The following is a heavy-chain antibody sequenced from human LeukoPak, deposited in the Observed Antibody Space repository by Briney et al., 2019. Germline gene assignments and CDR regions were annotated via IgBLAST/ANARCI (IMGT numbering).Heavy chain of an antibody. CDR3: ARDRGYYDSSGYYVNWFDP. D-gene: IGHD3-22*01. CDR1: GFTFSSYW. Sequence: GGSLRLSCAASGFTFSSYWMQWVRQAPGKGLVGVSRINSDGSSTSYADSVKGRFTMSRDNAKNTLYLQMNSLRAEDTAVYYCARDRGYYDSSGYYVNWFDPWGQGTLVTVSS. CDR2: INSDGSST. V-gene: IGHV3-74*01. J-gene: IGHJ5*02.